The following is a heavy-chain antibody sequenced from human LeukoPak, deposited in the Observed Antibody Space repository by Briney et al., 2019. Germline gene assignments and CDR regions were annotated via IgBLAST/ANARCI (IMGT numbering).Heavy chain of an antibody. D-gene: IGHD4-17*01. J-gene: IGHJ6*02. CDR1: AGSIISHY. Sequence: SETLSLTCTVSAGSIISHYWSWIRQPPAKGLVWIGYIYYSGSTNYNPSLKSRVTISVDTSKNQFSLRLSSVTAADTAVYYCAREDPQTTVPEGLDVWGQGTTVTVSS. CDR3: AREDPQTTVPEGLDV. V-gene: IGHV4-59*11. CDR2: IYYSGST.